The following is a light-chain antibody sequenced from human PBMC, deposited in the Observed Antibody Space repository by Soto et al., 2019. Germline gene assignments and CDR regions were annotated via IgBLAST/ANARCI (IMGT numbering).Light chain of an antibody. J-gene: IGKJ1*01. CDR1: QSVSGW. CDR2: DAS. Sequence: DIHMPYSSSTLSSSFVDTVTVTCRASQSVSGWLAWYQQKPGEAPKLLIYDASALPRGVPSRFSGSGSGTKFTLTIASLQPDDFATYYCQQYETFSGTFGPGTKVDIK. V-gene: IGKV1-5*01. CDR3: QQYETFSGT.